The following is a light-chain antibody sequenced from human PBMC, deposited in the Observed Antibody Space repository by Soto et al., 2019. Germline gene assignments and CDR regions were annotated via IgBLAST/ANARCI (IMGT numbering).Light chain of an antibody. CDR2: DII. CDR1: SSDVGAYIF. V-gene: IGLV2-14*03. J-gene: IGLJ1*01. Sequence: QSSLTQPAAVSGSPGQSITISCTGTSSDVGAYIFVSWYQQHPGKAPKLMIYDIINRPSGVSNRFSGSKSGNTASLTISGLQAEDEADYYCVSFTTSRYYVFGTRTK. CDR3: VSFTTSRYYV.